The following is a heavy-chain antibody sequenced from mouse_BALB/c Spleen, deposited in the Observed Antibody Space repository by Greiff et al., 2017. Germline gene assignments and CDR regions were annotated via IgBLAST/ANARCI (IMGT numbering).Heavy chain of an antibody. D-gene: IGHD5-1*01. V-gene: IGHV5-4*02. CDR1: GFTFSDYY. Sequence: DVHLVESGGGLVKPGGSLKLSCAASGFTFSDYYMYWVRQTPEKRLEWVATISDGGSYTYYPDSVKGRFTISRDNAKNNLYLQMSSLKSEDTAMYYCARGVRGAMDYWGQGTSVTVSS. CDR3: ARGVRGAMDY. CDR2: ISDGGSYT. J-gene: IGHJ4*01.